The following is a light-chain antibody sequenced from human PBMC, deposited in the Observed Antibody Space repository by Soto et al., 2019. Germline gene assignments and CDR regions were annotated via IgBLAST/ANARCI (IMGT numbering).Light chain of an antibody. Sequence: EIVMTQSPATLSVSPGERATLSCRASQSVSSNLAWYQQKPGQAPSLLIYGASTRATGTPARFSGSGYGTEFTLTISSLQSEDFAVYYCQQYIRWPLTFGGGTKVEIK. V-gene: IGKV3-15*01. CDR2: GAS. CDR1: QSVSSN. CDR3: QQYIRWPLT. J-gene: IGKJ4*01.